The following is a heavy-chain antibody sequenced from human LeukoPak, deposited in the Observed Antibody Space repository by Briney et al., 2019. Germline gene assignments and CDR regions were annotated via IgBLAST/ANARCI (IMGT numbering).Heavy chain of an antibody. V-gene: IGHV1-24*01. CDR1: GYTLTELS. CDR3: ATNYYGSGSYYK. CDR2: FDPEHDET. Sequence: ASVKVSCKVSGYTLTELSMHWVRQAPGKGLDWMGGFDPEHDETIYAQKFQGRVTMTEDTSTATAYMEPSSLRSEDTAVYYCATNYYGSGSYYKWGQGTLVTVSS. D-gene: IGHD3-10*01. J-gene: IGHJ4*02.